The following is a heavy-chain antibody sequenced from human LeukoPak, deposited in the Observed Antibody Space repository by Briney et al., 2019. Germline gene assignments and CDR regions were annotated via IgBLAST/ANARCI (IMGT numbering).Heavy chain of an antibody. Sequence: ESGPTLVKPTQTLTLTCTFSGFSLSTSGVGVGWIRQPPGKALEWHALIYWDDDKRYSPSLKSRLTITKDTSKNQVVLTMTNMDPVDTATYYCAHRPIRYCSSTSCYEGGLFDYWGQGTLVTVSS. CDR2: IYWDDDK. V-gene: IGHV2-5*02. J-gene: IGHJ4*02. D-gene: IGHD2-2*01. CDR1: GFSLSTSGVG. CDR3: AHRPIRYCSSTSCYEGGLFDY.